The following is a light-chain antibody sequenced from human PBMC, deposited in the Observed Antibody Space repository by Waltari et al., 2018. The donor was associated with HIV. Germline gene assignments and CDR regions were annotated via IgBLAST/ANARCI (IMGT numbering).Light chain of an antibody. CDR2: AGN. CDR3: SSDTSTNTFRV. Sequence: QSALTQPASVSGSPGQSITISCTGISSDVGGHYYVSWYQPHPGKAPRCMIYAGNERPSGISNLFSGSKSGNTASLTISGLQAEDEADYYCSSDTSTNTFRVFGTGTRVTVL. J-gene: IGLJ1*01. V-gene: IGLV2-14*03. CDR1: SSDVGGHYY.